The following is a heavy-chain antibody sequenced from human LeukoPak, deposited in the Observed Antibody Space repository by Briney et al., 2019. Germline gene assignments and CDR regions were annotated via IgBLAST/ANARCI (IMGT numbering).Heavy chain of an antibody. Sequence: GESLKISCKGSGYSFTSYWIGWVRQMPGKGLEWMGIIYPGDSDTRYSPSFQGQVTISADKSISTAYLQWSSLKASDTAVYYCAREPVTVHYYYYGMDVWGQGTTVTVSS. CDR3: AREPVTVHYYYYGMDV. V-gene: IGHV5-51*01. CDR1: GYSFTSYW. D-gene: IGHD2/OR15-2a*01. CDR2: IYPGDSDT. J-gene: IGHJ6*02.